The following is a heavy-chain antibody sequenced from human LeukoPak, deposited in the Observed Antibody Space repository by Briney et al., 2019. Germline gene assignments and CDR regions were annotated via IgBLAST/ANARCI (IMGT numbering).Heavy chain of an antibody. Sequence: PSETLSLTCTVSGGSIRSSNYYWGWIRQPPEKGLEWIGSIYYSGSTYYNPSLKSRVTISVDTSKSQFSLKLSSVPAADTAVYSCARLSEFDNTHYHYFDYWGQGALVIVSS. CDR3: ARLSEFDNTHYHYFDY. V-gene: IGHV4-39*01. D-gene: IGHD2-15*01. CDR2: IYYSGST. CDR1: GGSIRSSNYY. J-gene: IGHJ4*02.